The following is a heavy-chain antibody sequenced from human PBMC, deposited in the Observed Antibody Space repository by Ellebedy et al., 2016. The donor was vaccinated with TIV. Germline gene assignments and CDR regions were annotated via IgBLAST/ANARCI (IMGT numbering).Heavy chain of an antibody. V-gene: IGHV3-7*01. CDR1: GFTFSDYN. J-gene: IGHJ6*03. Sequence: GGSLRLSCAASGFTFSDYNMSWVRQAPGKGLEWVANIKQDGSEKYYVDSVKGRFTISRDNATNSLYLQLNSLRAEATAVYYCARNKEGYYDILTGYRHFYYMDVWGKGTTVTVSS. CDR3: ARNKEGYYDILTGYRHFYYMDV. D-gene: IGHD3-9*01. CDR2: IKQDGSEK.